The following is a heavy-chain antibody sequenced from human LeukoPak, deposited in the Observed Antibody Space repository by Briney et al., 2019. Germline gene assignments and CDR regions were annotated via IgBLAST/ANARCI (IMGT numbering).Heavy chain of an antibody. CDR2: ISSSGGST. V-gene: IGHV3-23*01. CDR3: AKVWDTYYYDSSGSFDY. CDR1: GGSISSYY. D-gene: IGHD3-22*01. J-gene: IGHJ4*02. Sequence: PSETLSLTCTVSGGSISSYYWSWVRQAPGKGLEWVSAISSSGGSTYYADSVKGRFTISRDNSKNTLYLQMNSLRAEDTAVYYCAKVWDTYYYDSSGSFDYWGQGTLVTVSS.